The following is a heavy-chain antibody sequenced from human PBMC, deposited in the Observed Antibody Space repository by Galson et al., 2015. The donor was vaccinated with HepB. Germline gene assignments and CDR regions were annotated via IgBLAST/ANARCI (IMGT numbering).Heavy chain of an antibody. J-gene: IGHJ4*02. Sequence: SVKVSCKASGYTSTSYAMNWVRQAPGQGLEWMGWINTNTGNPTYAQGFTGRFVFSLDTSVSTAYLQISSLKAEDTAVYYCAREPGVAGTYYFDYWGQGTLVTVSS. CDR2: INTNTGNP. CDR3: AREPGVAGTYYFDY. CDR1: GYTSTSYA. D-gene: IGHD6-19*01. V-gene: IGHV7-4-1*02.